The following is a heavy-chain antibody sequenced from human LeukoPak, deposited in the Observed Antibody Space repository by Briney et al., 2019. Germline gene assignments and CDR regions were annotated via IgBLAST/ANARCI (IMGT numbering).Heavy chain of an antibody. J-gene: IGHJ3*02. CDR1: GFTFSSYC. Sequence: GGSLRLSCAASGFTFSSYCMHWVRQAPGKGLEYVSAISSNGGSTYYANSVKGRFTISRDNTKNTLYLQMDSLRAEDMAVYYCARGGFVVVTAAHAFDIWGQGTMVTVSS. CDR3: ARGGFVVVTAAHAFDI. CDR2: ISSNGGST. D-gene: IGHD2-21*02. V-gene: IGHV3-64*01.